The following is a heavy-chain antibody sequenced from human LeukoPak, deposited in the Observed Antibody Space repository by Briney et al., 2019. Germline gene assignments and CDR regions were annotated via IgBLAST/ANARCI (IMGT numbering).Heavy chain of an antibody. CDR3: ARVAIVGAIHFDY. CDR2: INPNSGGT. J-gene: IGHJ4*02. V-gene: IGHV1-2*02. Sequence: GASVKVSCKASGYTFTSYYIHWVRQAPGQGLEWMGIINPNSGGTNYAQKFQGRVTMTRDTSSSTAYMELSRLRSDDTAVYYCARVAIVGAIHFDYWGQGTLVTVSS. D-gene: IGHD1-26*01. CDR1: GYTFTSYY.